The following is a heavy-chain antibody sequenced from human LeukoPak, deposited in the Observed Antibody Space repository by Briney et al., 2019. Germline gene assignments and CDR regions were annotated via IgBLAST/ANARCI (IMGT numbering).Heavy chain of an antibody. J-gene: IGHJ4*02. V-gene: IGHV3-30*04. Sequence: GRSLRLSCAASGFTFSSYAMHWVRQAPGKGLEWVAVISYDGSNKYYADSVKGRFTISRDNSKNTLYLQMNSLRAEDTAVYYCARARYPGIAVAGTQDYWGQGTLATVSS. D-gene: IGHD6-19*01. CDR1: GFTFSSYA. CDR2: ISYDGSNK. CDR3: ARARYPGIAVAGTQDY.